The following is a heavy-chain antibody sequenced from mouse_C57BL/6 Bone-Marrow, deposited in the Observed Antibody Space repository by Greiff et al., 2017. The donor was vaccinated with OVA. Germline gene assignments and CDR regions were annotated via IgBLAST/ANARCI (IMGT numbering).Heavy chain of an antibody. D-gene: IGHD1-1*01. V-gene: IGHV5-4*01. CDR2: ISDGGSYT. J-gene: IGHJ1*03. Sequence: EVQLVESGGGLVKPGGSLKLSCAASGFTFSSYAMSWVRQTPEKRLEWVATISDGGSYTYYPDNVKGRFTISRDNAKNNLYLQMSQLKSEDTAMYYCARDYYGSSYWYFDVWGTGTTVTVSS. CDR3: ARDYYGSSYWYFDV. CDR1: GFTFSSYA.